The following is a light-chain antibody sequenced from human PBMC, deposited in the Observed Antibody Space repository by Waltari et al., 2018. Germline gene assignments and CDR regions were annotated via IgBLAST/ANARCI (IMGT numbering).Light chain of an antibody. CDR1: SSDVGGYNY. V-gene: IGLV2-14*03. CDR3: SSYTSTSTWV. CDR2: DVS. Sequence: QSALTQPASVSGSPGQSITISCTGTSSDVGGYNYVSWYQQYPGKAPKLMIYDVSNRPSGVCNRFSGSKSGNTASLTISGLQAEDEADYYCSSYTSTSTWVFGGGTKLTVL. J-gene: IGLJ3*02.